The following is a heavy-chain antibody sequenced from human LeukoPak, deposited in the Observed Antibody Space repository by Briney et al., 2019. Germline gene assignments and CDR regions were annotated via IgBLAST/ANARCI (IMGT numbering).Heavy chain of an antibody. J-gene: IGHJ5*02. CDR3: ARLNGSGTRKGTNWFDP. CDR1: GFTFANYA. Sequence: PGGSLRLSCAASGFTFANYALSWVRQAPGKGLEWVAATSGSGDNTYYADSVKGRFTISRDNSKATLYLQMNSLRAEDTAVYYCARLNGSGTRKGTNWFDPWGQGTLVTVSS. V-gene: IGHV3-23*01. D-gene: IGHD3-3*01. CDR2: TSGSGDNT.